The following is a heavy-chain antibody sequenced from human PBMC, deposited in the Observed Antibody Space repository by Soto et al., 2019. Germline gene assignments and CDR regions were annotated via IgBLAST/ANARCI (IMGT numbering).Heavy chain of an antibody. CDR3: ARDFYSSSSAVWFDP. CDR1: GGSISSYY. J-gene: IGHJ5*02. D-gene: IGHD6-6*01. CDR2: IYTSGST. V-gene: IGHV4-4*07. Sequence: QVQLQESGPGLVKPSETLSLTCTVSGGSISSYYWSWIRQPAGKGLEWIGRIYTSGSTNYNPSLKSRVTMSVDTSKNQFSLKLSSVTAADTAVYYCARDFYSSSSAVWFDPWGQGTLVTVSS.